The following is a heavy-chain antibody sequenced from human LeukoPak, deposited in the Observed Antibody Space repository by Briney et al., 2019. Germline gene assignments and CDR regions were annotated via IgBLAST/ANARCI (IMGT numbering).Heavy chain of an antibody. CDR2: ISYDGSNK. Sequence: GRSLRLSCAASGFTFSSYGMHWVRQAPGKGLVWVAVISYDGSNKYYADSVKGRFTISRDNSKNTLYLQMNSLRAEDTAVYYCARASGKGLDYWGQGTLVTVSS. CDR3: ARASGKGLDY. V-gene: IGHV3-30*03. J-gene: IGHJ4*02. CDR1: GFTFSSYG. D-gene: IGHD2-15*01.